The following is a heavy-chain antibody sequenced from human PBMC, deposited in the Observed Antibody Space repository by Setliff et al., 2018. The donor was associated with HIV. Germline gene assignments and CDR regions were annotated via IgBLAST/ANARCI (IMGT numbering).Heavy chain of an antibody. CDR1: GGSISNFY. CDR2: IYATGST. CDR3: ARGTSAASYWHFDL. V-gene: IGHV4-4*07. J-gene: IGHJ2*01. Sequence: SETLSLTCSVSGGSISNFYWSWIRQPPGKGLEWVGHIYATGSTNYNPSLKSRVTMSVDTSKNQFFLTLNSLTAADTAIYYCARGTSAASYWHFDLWGRGIMVTVSS. D-gene: IGHD3-16*01.